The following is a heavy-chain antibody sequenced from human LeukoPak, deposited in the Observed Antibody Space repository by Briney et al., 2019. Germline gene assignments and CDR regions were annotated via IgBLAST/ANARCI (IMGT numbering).Heavy chain of an antibody. CDR1: GFTFTSYT. CDR2: ISASADTT. J-gene: IGHJ4*02. V-gene: IGHV3-23*01. CDR3: AKDRATSSGSYYGYFDY. D-gene: IGHD1-26*01. Sequence: EGSMRPSWAAAGFTFTSYTMSWGRQAPRNGLEWLSAISASADTTYYADSVKGRFTISRDNSKNTLYLQMNSLRAEDTAVYYCAKDRATSSGSYYGYFDYWGQGTLVTVSS.